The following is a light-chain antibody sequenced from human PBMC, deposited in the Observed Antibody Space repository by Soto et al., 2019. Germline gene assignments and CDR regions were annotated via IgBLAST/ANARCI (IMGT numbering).Light chain of an antibody. CDR2: KAS. J-gene: IGKJ1*01. V-gene: IGKV1-5*03. CDR1: QSVSRW. Sequence: DIQMTQSPSTLAASLGDRVTITCRASQSVSRWLAWYQQKPGKAPKLLIYKASTLESGVPSRLSGSGYGPEFTLAISSMQPDDSATYYCKQHTDPWPFAEGTKVDIK. CDR3: KQHTDPWP.